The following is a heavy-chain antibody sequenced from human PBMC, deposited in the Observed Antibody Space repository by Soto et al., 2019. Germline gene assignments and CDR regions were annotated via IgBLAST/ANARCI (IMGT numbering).Heavy chain of an antibody. CDR2: IYYSGST. D-gene: IGHD2-21*02. J-gene: IGHJ4*02. CDR3: AREVSCGGDCYSYFDY. V-gene: IGHV4-30-4*01. Sequence: PSETLSLTCTVSGGSISSGDYYWSWVRQPPXKGLEWIGYIYYSGSTYYNPSLKSRVTISVDTSKNQFSLKLSSVTAADTAVYYCAREVSCGGDCYSYFDYWGQGTLVTVSS. CDR1: GGSISSGDYY.